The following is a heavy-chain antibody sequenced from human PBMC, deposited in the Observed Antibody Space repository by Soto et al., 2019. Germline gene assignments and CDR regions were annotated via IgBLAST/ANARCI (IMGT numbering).Heavy chain of an antibody. CDR1: GFTFSSYS. Sequence: GGSLRLSCAASGFTFSSYSMNWVRQAPGKGLEWVSSISSSSSYIYYADSVKGRFTISRDNAKNSLYLQMNSLRAEDTAVYYCARGFPRVVPAATSPDYWGQGTLVTVSS. V-gene: IGHV3-21*01. CDR2: ISSSSSYI. J-gene: IGHJ4*02. CDR3: ARGFPRVVPAATSPDY. D-gene: IGHD2-2*01.